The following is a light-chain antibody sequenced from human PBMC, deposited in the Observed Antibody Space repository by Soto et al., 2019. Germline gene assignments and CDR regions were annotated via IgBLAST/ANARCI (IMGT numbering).Light chain of an antibody. CDR1: QGISSY. J-gene: IGKJ5*01. Sequence: DIQLTQSPSFLSASIGDRVTITCRASQGISSYLAWYQQTPGRAPKLLIYASSILQSGVPSRFSGSGSGTEFTITISSLQPEDFATYYCQQLNTFPVTFGQGTRLEIK. CDR2: ASS. CDR3: QQLNTFPVT. V-gene: IGKV1-9*01.